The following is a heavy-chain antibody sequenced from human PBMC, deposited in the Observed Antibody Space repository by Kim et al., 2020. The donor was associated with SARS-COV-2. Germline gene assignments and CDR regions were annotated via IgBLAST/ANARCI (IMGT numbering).Heavy chain of an antibody. V-gene: IGHV3-23*01. CDR1: GFTFSSYA. CDR3: AKDGYPIVVVVAATLTYFDY. Sequence: GGSLRLSCAASGFTFSSYAMSWVHQAPGKGLEWVSAISGSGGSTYYADSVKGRFTISRDNSKNTLYLQMNSLRAEDTAVYYCAKDGYPIVVVVAATLTYFDYWGQGTLVTVSS. J-gene: IGHJ4*02. CDR2: ISGSGGST. D-gene: IGHD2-15*01.